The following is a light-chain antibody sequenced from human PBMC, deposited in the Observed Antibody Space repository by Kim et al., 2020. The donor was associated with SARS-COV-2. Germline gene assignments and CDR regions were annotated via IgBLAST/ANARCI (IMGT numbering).Light chain of an antibody. CDR3: LQDNVYPRT. V-gene: IGKV1-6*01. CDR1: QGIRYD. Sequence: AIQMTQSPSSLSASVGDRVTITCRASQGIRYDLGWYQQKPGQAPRLLIYAASSLHSGVSPRFSGSGSDTEFTLTISSLQPEDFATYYCLQDNVYPRTFGQGTKLEI. J-gene: IGKJ2*01. CDR2: AAS.